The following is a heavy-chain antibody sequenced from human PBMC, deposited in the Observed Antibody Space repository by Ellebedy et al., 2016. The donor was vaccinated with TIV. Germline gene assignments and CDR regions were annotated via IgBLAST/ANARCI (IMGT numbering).Heavy chain of an antibody. J-gene: IGHJ6*02. Sequence: GESLKISCAASGFTFSSYAMHWVRQAPGKGLEWVAVISYDGSNKYYADSVKGRFTISRDNSKNTLYLQMNSLRAEDTAGYYCAREGPSSGWGFYYYYYGMDVWGQGTTVTVSS. D-gene: IGHD6-19*01. CDR3: AREGPSSGWGFYYYYYGMDV. V-gene: IGHV3-30*01. CDR1: GFTFSSYA. CDR2: ISYDGSNK.